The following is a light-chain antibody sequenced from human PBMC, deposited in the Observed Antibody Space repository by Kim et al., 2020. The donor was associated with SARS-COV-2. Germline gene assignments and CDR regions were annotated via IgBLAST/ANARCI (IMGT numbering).Light chain of an antibody. CDR1: SLRSYY. J-gene: IGLJ3*02. CDR3: NSRDSSGNHLNWV. V-gene: IGLV3-19*01. Sequence: GQTVRITCQGDSLRSYYASWYQQKPGQAPVLVFYGKNNRPSGIPDRFSGSSSGNTASLTITGAQAEDEADYYCNSRDSSGNHLNWVFGGGTQLTVL. CDR2: GKN.